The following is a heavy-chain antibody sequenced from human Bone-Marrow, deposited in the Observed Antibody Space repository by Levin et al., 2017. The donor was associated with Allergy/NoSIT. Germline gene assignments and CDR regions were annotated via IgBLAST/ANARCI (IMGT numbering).Heavy chain of an antibody. V-gene: IGHV4-31*02. Sequence: PSQTLSLTCTVSGGSISSGGYYWSWIRQHPGKGLEWIGHIYHRGSTYYNPSLKSRVTISVDTSKNQFSLKLISVTAADTAVYYCARSAVVTAIFDYWGQGTLVAVSS. CDR1: GGSISSGGYY. J-gene: IGHJ4*02. CDR2: IYHRGST. CDR3: ARSAVVTAIFDY. D-gene: IGHD2-21*02.